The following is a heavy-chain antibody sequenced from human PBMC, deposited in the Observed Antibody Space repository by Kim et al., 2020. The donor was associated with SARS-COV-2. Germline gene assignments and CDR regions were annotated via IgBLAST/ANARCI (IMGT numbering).Heavy chain of an antibody. CDR3: ARGGHSGYDDYFDY. CDR1: GFTFSSYD. V-gene: IGHV3-13*01. Sequence: GGSLRLSCAASGFTFSSYDMHWVRQATGKGLEWVSAIGTAGDTYYPGSVKGRFTISRENAKNSLYLQMNSLRVGYTAVYYCARGGHSGYDDYFDYWGQGTLVTVSS. J-gene: IGHJ4*02. CDR2: IGTAGDT. D-gene: IGHD5-12*01.